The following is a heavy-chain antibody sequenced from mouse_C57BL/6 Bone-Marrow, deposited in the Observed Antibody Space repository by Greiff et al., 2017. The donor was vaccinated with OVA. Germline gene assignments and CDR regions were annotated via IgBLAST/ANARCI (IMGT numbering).Heavy chain of an antibody. D-gene: IGHD2-1*01. Sequence: EVNLVESGGGLVQSGRSLRLSCATSGFTFSDFYMEWVRQAPGKGLEWIAASRNKANDYTTEYSASVKGRFIVSRDTSQSILYLQMNALRAEDTAIYYCARDGGRIYYGNYWFAYWGQGTLVTVSA. J-gene: IGHJ3*01. V-gene: IGHV7-1*01. CDR1: GFTFSDFY. CDR2: SRNKANDYTT. CDR3: ARDGGRIYYGNYWFAY.